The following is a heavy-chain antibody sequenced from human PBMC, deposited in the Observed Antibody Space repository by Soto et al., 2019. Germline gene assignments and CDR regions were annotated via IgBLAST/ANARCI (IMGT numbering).Heavy chain of an antibody. CDR3: AREYSYDILIAYPLNYAFDI. V-gene: IGHV1-18*01. CDR2: SSAHNGDT. J-gene: IGHJ3*02. CDR1: GYIFTSYG. Sequence: RASVKVSCKASGYIFTSYGISWVRQAPGQGLEWLGWSSAHNGDTKYAQMFQGRVTMTTDTSTSTAYMELRSLRSDDTALYYCAREYSYDILIAYPLNYAFDIWGQGTMVTVS. D-gene: IGHD3-9*01.